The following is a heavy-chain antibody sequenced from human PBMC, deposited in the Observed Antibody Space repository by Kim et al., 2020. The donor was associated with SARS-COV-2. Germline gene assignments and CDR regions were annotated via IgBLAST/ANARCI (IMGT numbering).Heavy chain of an antibody. CDR3: ARVFGQSRLRRENYFDY. CDR1: GDSVSTHQ. V-gene: IGHV4-59*02. D-gene: IGHD3-10*02. CDR2: IYYSGNI. J-gene: IGHJ4*02. Sequence: SETLSLTCRVFGDSVSTHQWGWIRQPPGKALEWMGCIYYSGNIKYNPSLESRVTISLDMSRNQFSLKLSSVTAADTAMYYCARVFGQSRLRRENYFDYWGQGTQVTVSS.